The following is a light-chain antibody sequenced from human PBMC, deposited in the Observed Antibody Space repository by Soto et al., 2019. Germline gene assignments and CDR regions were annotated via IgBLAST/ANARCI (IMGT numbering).Light chain of an antibody. CDR1: QGISSL. CDR3: QQFNSYPRT. V-gene: IGKV1-9*01. CDR2: AAS. Sequence: DLPLTQSPSLLSASVGDRVTITCRASQGISSLLAWYQQQSGKAPKLLISAASTLQSGVPSRFSGSGSGTEFTLTISSLQPEDFATYYCQQFNSYPRTFGQGTTVEIK. J-gene: IGKJ1*01.